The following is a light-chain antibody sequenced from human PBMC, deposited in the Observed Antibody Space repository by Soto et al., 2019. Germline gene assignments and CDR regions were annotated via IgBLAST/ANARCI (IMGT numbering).Light chain of an antibody. CDR1: QDISSY. CDR3: QQVNSYPYS. CDR2: AAS. V-gene: IGKV1-9*01. J-gene: IGKJ2*03. Sequence: IPLTQSPSSLSASIGDRVTVTCRASQDISSYLAWYQQKPGKAPKLLIYAASTLHSGVPSTFSGTGSGTEFTLTISSLQPEDFATYYCQQVNSYPYSFGQGTRLEIK.